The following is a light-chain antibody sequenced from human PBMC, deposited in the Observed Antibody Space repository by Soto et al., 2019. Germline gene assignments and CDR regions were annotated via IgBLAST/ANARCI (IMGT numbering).Light chain of an antibody. Sequence: QSVLTQPPSTSGTPGQRITISCSGSSSNVGSNPVNWYQQLTGTAPKLLIYSNNQRPSVVPERFSGSKSGTSASLAITGLQSEDEADYYCAAWDDGLSVVLFGRGTKLTVL. J-gene: IGLJ3*02. CDR1: SSNVGSNP. CDR2: SNN. V-gene: IGLV1-44*01. CDR3: AAWDDGLSVVL.